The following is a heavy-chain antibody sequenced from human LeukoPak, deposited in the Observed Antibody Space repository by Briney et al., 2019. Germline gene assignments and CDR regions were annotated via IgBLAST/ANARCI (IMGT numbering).Heavy chain of an antibody. D-gene: IGHD6-19*01. CDR3: ARELAVAGTNDY. V-gene: IGHV3-21*01. CDR1: GFTFSSYS. Sequence: GGSLRLSCAASGFTFSSYSMSWVRQAPGKGLEWVSSISSSSSYIYYADSVKGRFTISRDNAKNSLYLQMNSLRAEDTTVYYCARELAVAGTNDYWGQGTLVTVSS. CDR2: ISSSSSYI. J-gene: IGHJ4*02.